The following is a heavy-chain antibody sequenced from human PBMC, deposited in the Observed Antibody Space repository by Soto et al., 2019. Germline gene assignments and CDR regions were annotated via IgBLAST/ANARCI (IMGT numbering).Heavy chain of an antibody. D-gene: IGHD6-19*01. CDR3: XKDRVPGAYRHYYGMDV. CDR1: GFTFNNSG. Sequence: PGGSLRLSCRVSGFTFNNSGMHWVRQAPGKGLEWMAVISYDGSDKYYADFVKGRVIISRDNSKNTLNLEMNSLRAEDTATYYCXKDRVPGAYRHYYGMDVWGQGTTVTVSS. J-gene: IGHJ6*02. V-gene: IGHV3-30*18. CDR2: ISYDGSDK.